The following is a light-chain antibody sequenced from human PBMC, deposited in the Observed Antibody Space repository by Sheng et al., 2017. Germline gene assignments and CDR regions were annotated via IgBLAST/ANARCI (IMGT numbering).Light chain of an antibody. CDR3: QQSYTTPVS. CDR2: LHP. Sequence: DIQMAQSPSSLSASVGDRVSFSCRASQGISNYVNWYQQKPGKPLNSSSLLHPLCKVGSHQXSVAVGLGQISPSPISSLQPEDFATYFCQQSYTTPVSFGGGTKVEIK. CDR1: QGISNY. J-gene: IGKJ4*01. V-gene: IGKV1-39*01.